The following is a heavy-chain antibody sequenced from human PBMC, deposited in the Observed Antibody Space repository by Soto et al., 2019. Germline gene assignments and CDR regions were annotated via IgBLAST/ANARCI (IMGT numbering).Heavy chain of an antibody. CDR2: ISSDGSST. CDR3: ARGADRYFDY. Sequence: QVQLVESGGGVVQPGKSLRLSCVASGFTFSGYAMHWIRQAPGKAPEWVALISSDGSSTLYADSVRGRFTISRDHSRDTLYLQLNILRPDDTAVFSCARGADRYFDYWGQGTLVTVSS. V-gene: IGHV3-30-3*01. J-gene: IGHJ4*02. CDR1: GFTFSGYA.